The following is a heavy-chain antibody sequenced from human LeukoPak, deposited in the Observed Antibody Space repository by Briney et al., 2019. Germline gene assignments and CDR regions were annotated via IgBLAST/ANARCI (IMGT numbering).Heavy chain of an antibody. J-gene: IGHJ3*02. D-gene: IGHD2-2*01. Sequence: GGSLRLSCAASRFTFSSYSMNWVRQAPGKGLEWVSSISSSSSYIYYADSVKGRFTISRDNAKNSLYLQMSSLRAEDTAVYYCAGEVIGDCSSTSCLDAFDIWGQGTMVTVSS. V-gene: IGHV3-21*01. CDR3: AGEVIGDCSSTSCLDAFDI. CDR1: RFTFSSYS. CDR2: ISSSSSYI.